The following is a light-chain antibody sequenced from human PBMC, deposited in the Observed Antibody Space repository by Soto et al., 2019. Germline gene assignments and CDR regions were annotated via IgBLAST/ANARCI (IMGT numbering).Light chain of an antibody. J-gene: IGLJ1*01. CDR3: QSYDSSLSGYV. Sequence: QAVVTQPPSVSGAPGQRVTISCTGSSSNIGAGYDVHWYRHFPGSAPKLLIYGNSNRPSGVPDRFSGSKSGTSASLAITGLQAEDEADYYCQSYDSSLSGYVFGTGTKVTVL. CDR2: GNS. V-gene: IGLV1-40*01. CDR1: SSNIGAGYD.